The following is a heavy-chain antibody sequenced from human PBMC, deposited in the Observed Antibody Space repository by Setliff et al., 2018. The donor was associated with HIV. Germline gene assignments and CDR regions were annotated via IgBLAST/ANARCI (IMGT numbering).Heavy chain of an antibody. CDR1: GGSIDFGAYY. J-gene: IGHJ5*02. Sequence: PSETLSLTCTVSGGSIDFGAYYWNWIRQHPGKGLEYIGYITHTGSTYYNPSLESRVTISIDTSKNQFSLSLTSVTAADTAVYYCARGDHDNSGHYYVWWFVPWGQGTLVTVSS. CDR2: ITHTGST. V-gene: IGHV4-31*03. D-gene: IGHD3-22*01. CDR3: ARGDHDNSGHYYVWWFVP.